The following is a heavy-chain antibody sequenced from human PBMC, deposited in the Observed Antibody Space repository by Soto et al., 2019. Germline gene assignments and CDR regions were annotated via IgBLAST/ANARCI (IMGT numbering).Heavy chain of an antibody. CDR3: ARGYYYDSSGYYSDFDY. CDR2: IYYSGST. Sequence: PSETLSLTCTVSGGSISSYYWSWIRQPPGKGLEWIGYIYYSGSTNYNPSLKSRVTISVDTSKNQFSLKLSSVTAADTAVYYCARGYYYDSSGYYSDFDYWGQGTLVTVSS. D-gene: IGHD3-22*01. CDR1: GGSISSYY. J-gene: IGHJ4*02. V-gene: IGHV4-59*01.